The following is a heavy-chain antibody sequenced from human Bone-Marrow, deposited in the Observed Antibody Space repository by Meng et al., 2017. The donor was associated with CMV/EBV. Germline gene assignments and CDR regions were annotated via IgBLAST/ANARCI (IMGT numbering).Heavy chain of an antibody. CDR3: ARDPRGSDQGIFEY. J-gene: IGHJ4*02. Sequence: GESLKISCAASGFTFSSYAMHWVRQAPGKGLEWVAVISYDGSNKYYADTVKGRFTISRDNSKNTLYLQMNSLRAEDTAVYYCARDPRGSDQGIFEYWGQGTLVTVSS. CDR2: ISYDGSNK. CDR1: GFTFSSYA. V-gene: IGHV3-30*04. D-gene: IGHD1-26*01.